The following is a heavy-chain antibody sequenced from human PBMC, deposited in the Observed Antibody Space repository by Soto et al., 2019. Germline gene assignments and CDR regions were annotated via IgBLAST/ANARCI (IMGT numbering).Heavy chain of an antibody. J-gene: IGHJ5*02. CDR3: ARDALPWFYYDSSGSSGWFDP. D-gene: IGHD3-22*01. CDR1: GGSISSYY. Sequence: QVQLQESGPGLVKPSETLSLTCTVSGGSISSYYWSWIRQPPGKGLEWIGYIYYSGSTNYNPSLKSRVTISVDTSKNQFSLKLSSVTAADTAVYYCARDALPWFYYDSSGSSGWFDPWGQGTLVTVSS. V-gene: IGHV4-59*01. CDR2: IYYSGST.